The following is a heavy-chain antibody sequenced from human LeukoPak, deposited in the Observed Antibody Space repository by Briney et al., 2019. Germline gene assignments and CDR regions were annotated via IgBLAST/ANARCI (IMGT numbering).Heavy chain of an antibody. CDR2: ISGSGGST. CDR1: GFTVSSNY. V-gene: IGHV3-23*01. D-gene: IGHD4-17*01. Sequence: SGGSLRLSCAASGFTVSSNYMSWVRQAPGKGLEWVSAISGSGGSTYYADSVKGRFTISRDNSKNTLYLQMNSLRAEDTAVYYCAKPSSGTVTNSQVDYWGQGTLVTVSS. CDR3: AKPSSGTVTNSQVDY. J-gene: IGHJ4*02.